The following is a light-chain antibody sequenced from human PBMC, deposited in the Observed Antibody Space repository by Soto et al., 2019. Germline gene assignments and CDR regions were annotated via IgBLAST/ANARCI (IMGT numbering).Light chain of an antibody. J-gene: IGKJ5*01. CDR2: AAS. CDR3: QQSYSTPPIP. Sequence: DIQMTQSPSSLSASVGDRVTITCRASQSISSYLNWYQQKPGKAPKLLIYAASSLQSGVPSRFTGSGSATTLPLIISSLQPEDFATYYCQQSYSTPPIPFGQGTRLAIK. V-gene: IGKV1-39*01. CDR1: QSISSY.